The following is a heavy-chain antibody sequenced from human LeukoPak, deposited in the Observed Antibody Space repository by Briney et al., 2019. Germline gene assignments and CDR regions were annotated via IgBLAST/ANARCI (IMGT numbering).Heavy chain of an antibody. D-gene: IGHD4-17*01. CDR1: GFTFSSYG. Sequence: GGSLRLSCAASGFTFSSYGMHWVRQAPGKGLEWVAFIRYDGSNKYYADSVKGRFTISRDNSKNTLYLQMNSLRAEDTAVYYCASAASKNDYGLDYWGQGTLVTVSS. CDR3: ASAASKNDYGLDY. CDR2: IRYDGSNK. V-gene: IGHV3-30*02. J-gene: IGHJ4*02.